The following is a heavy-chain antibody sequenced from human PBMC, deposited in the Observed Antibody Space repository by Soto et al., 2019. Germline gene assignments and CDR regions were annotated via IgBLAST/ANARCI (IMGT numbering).Heavy chain of an antibody. CDR2: INHSGST. V-gene: IGHV4-34*01. J-gene: IGHJ6*02. CDR3: ARGQPIFLWFGELPKERYYNYGMDV. CDR1: GGSFSGYY. Sequence: PSETLSLTCAVYGGSFSGYYWSWIRQPPGKGLEWIGEINHSGSTNYNPSLKSRVTISVDTSKNQFSLKLSPVTAADTAVYYCARGQPIFLWFGELPKERYYNYGMDVWGPGTTVTVSS. D-gene: IGHD3-10*01.